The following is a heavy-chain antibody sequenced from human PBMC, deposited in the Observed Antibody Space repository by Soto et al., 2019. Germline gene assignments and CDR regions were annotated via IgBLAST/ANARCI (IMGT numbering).Heavy chain of an antibody. D-gene: IGHD6-19*01. CDR2: VYYTGST. CDR3: ARDREEYSSGWYLY. Sequence: PSETLSLTCSVSGDSIGRYYWSWIRQPPGKGLEWLGYVYYTGSTNYNPSLKSRVAISVDTSKSQFSLKLSSVTAADTAVYYCARDREEYSSGWYLYWGQGTLVTVSS. V-gene: IGHV4-59*01. J-gene: IGHJ4*02. CDR1: GDSIGRYY.